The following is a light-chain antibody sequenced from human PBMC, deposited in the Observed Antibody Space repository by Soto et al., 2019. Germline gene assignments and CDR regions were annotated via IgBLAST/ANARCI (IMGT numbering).Light chain of an antibody. CDR3: QSYDSSLSGWDVD. J-gene: IGLJ2*01. CDR2: GNS. Sequence: QSVLTQPPAVSGAPGQRVTISCTGSSSNIGAGYDVHWYQQLPGTAPKLLIHGNSNRPSGVPDRFSGSKSGTSASLAITGLQAEDEAEYYCQSYDSSLSGWDVDFGGGTKLTVL. V-gene: IGLV1-40*01. CDR1: SSNIGAGYD.